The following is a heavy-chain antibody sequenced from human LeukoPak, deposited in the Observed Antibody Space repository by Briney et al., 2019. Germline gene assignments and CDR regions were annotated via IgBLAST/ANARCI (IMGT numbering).Heavy chain of an antibody. CDR1: GYTFTSRY. J-gene: IGHJ4*02. V-gene: IGHV1-46*01. CDR2: INPSAGST. Sequence: ASVKVSCKASGYTFTSRYMHWVRQAPGQGLEWMGIINPSAGSTTYAQKFQGRVTVTRDTSTRTVYMELSSLRSEDTAVYYCARGRSGTLDYWGQGTLVTVSS. CDR3: ARGRSGTLDY. D-gene: IGHD1-26*01.